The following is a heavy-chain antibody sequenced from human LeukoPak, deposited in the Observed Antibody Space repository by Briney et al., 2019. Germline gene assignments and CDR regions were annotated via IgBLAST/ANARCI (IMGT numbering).Heavy chain of an antibody. CDR1: GFSLGDYG. CDR3: ARSGGHCSGGSCYLYFYYIDV. V-gene: IGHV3-20*04. D-gene: IGHD2-15*01. J-gene: IGHJ6*03. CDR2: IDWNGYRK. Sequence: GGSLRLSCAASGFSLGDYGMSWVRQIPGKGLEWVSGIDWNGYRKGYADSVKGRFSISRDNAKNSLYLQMNSLRAEDTALYYCARSGGHCSGGSCYLYFYYIDVWGKGTTVTVSS.